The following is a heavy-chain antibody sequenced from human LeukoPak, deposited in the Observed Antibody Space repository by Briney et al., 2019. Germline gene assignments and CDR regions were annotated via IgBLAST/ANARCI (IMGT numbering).Heavy chain of an antibody. CDR3: SYGANYYFDF. V-gene: IGHV3-15*01. CDR2: IKSKIQGGTT. Sequence: GGSLRLSCAASGFTFSSYAMSWIRQAPGKGPEWVGRIKSKIQGGTTDYAAPVKGRFTVSRDESKNMLYLQMNSLKTEDSAVYYCSYGANYYFDFWGPGTLVTVSP. D-gene: IGHD5-24*01. J-gene: IGHJ2*01. CDR1: GFTFSSYA.